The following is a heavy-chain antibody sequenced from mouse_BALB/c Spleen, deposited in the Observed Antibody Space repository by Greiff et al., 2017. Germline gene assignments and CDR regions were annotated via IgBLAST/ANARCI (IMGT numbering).Heavy chain of an antibody. D-gene: IGHD2-1*01. J-gene: IGHJ4*01. V-gene: IGHV4-1*02. CDR3: ARPEGGNYEDAMDY. Sequence: GGGLVQPGGSLKLSCAASGFDFSRYWMSWVRQAPGKGLEWIGEINPDSSTINYTPSLKDKFIISRDNAKNTLYLQMSKVRSEDTALYYCARPEGGNYEDAMDYWGQGTSVTVSS. CDR2: INPDSSTI. CDR1: GFDFSRYW.